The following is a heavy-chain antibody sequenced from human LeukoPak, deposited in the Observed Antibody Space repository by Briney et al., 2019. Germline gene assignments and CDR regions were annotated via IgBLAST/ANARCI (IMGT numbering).Heavy chain of an antibody. CDR1: GGSFSGYY. J-gene: IGHJ6*02. D-gene: IGHD6-13*01. V-gene: IGHV4-34*01. CDR2: INHSGST. CDR3: ARRVAAAGSYGMDV. Sequence: SETLSLTCAVYGGSFSGYYWSWIRQPPGKGLEWIGEINHSGSTNYNPSLKSRVTISVDTSKNQFSLKLSSVTAADTAVYYCARRVAAAGSYGMDVWGQGTTVTVSS.